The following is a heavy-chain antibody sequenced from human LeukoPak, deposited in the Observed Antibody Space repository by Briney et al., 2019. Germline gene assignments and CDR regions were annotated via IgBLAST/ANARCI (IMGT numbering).Heavy chain of an antibody. CDR3: ARVGTRDIVVVPAAIGYYYYGMDV. V-gene: IGHV3-48*01. J-gene: IGHJ6*02. CDR1: GFTFNSYN. Sequence: PGGSLRLSCAASGFTFNSYNMNWVRQAPGKGLEWVSYISSSSSTIYYADSVKGRFTISRDNAKNSLYLQMNSLRAEDTAVYYCARVGTRDIVVVPAAIGYYYYGMDVWGQGTTVTVSS. D-gene: IGHD2-2*01. CDR2: ISSSSSTI.